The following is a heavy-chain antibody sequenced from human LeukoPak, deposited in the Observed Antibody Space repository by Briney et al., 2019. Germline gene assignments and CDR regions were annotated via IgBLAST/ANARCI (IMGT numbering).Heavy chain of an antibody. V-gene: IGHV3-21*01. CDR2: ISSSSSYI. CDR1: GFTFSSYS. CDR3: ARAIRSRYCSSTSCLNFDY. J-gene: IGHJ4*02. Sequence: GGSLRLSCAASGFTFSSYSMNWVRQAPGEGLEWVSSISSSSSYIYCADSVKGRFTISRDNAKNSLYLQMNSLRAEDTAVYYCARAIRSRYCSSTSCLNFDYWAREPWSPSPQ. D-gene: IGHD2-2*01.